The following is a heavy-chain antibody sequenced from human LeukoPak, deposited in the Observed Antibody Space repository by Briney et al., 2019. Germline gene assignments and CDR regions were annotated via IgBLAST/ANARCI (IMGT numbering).Heavy chain of an antibody. CDR1: GFTFSSSW. CDR3: ARESNDILTGFDY. J-gene: IGHJ4*02. V-gene: IGHV3-74*01. Sequence: GGSLRLSCAASGFTFSSSWMHWVRQAPGKGLVWVSRINSDGSSTTYADSVKGRFTISRDNAKNTLYLQMNSLRAEDTAVYYCARESNDILTGFDYWGQGTLVTVSS. D-gene: IGHD3-9*01. CDR2: INSDGSST.